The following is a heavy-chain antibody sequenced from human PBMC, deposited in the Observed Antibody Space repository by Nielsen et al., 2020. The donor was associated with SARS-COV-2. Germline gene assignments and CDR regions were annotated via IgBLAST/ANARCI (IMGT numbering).Heavy chain of an antibody. CDR2: IKQDGSEK. CDR3: ARDMAWNYGHYYYYGMDV. J-gene: IGHJ6*02. D-gene: IGHD1-7*01. V-gene: IGHV3-7*01. Sequence: WIRQPPGKGLEWVANIKQDGSEKYYVDSVKGRFTISRDNAKNSLYLQMNSLRDEDTAVYYCARDMAWNYGHYYYYGMDVWGQGTTVTVSS.